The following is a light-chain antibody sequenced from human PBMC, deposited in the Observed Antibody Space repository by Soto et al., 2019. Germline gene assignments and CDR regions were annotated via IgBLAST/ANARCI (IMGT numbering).Light chain of an antibody. J-gene: IGKJ1*01. CDR1: ESVSNY. CDR2: GAS. CDR3: QQYNTWPT. Sequence: EIVMTQYPATLSVSPGERATLSWGASESVSNYLAWSQQKPGQAPRLLIYGASTRATGIPARLSGSGSGTEFTLTISNLKSEDFALYYCQQYNTWPTFGHGTQVDI. V-gene: IGKV3-15*01.